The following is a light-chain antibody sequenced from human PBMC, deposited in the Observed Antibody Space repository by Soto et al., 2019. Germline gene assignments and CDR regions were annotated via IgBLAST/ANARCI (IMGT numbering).Light chain of an antibody. CDR3: SSYTSIITVV. CDR1: SSDVGGYNY. V-gene: IGLV2-14*01. J-gene: IGLJ2*01. CDR2: DVN. Sequence: QSALTQPASVSGSPGQSITISCTGTSSDVGGYNYVSWYQHHPGKAPKLLIYDVNNRPPGVSDRFSGSKSGNTASLTISGLQTEDEADYYCSSYTSIITVVFGGGTKLTVL.